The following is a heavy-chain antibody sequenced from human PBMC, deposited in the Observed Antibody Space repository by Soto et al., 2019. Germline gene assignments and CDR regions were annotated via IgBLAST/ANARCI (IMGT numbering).Heavy chain of an antibody. J-gene: IGHJ4*02. V-gene: IGHV3-11*01. CDR3: ARVPVGLGRDGYNYAIDY. CDR2: ISSSGSTI. Sequence: GSLRLSCTASGFTFSDYYMSWIRQAPGKGLEWVSYISSSGSTIYYADSVKGRFTISRDNAKNSLYLQMNSLRAEDTAVYYCARVPVGLGRDGYNYAIDYWGQGTLVTVSS. D-gene: IGHD5-12*01. CDR1: GFTFSDYY.